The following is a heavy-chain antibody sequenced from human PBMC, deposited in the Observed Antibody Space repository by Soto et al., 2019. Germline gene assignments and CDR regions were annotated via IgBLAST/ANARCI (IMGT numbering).Heavy chain of an antibody. CDR1: GFILSSYA. D-gene: IGHD2-15*01. CDR2: VSAGVDMK. CDR3: AQGDRGGSRSPASYYYSGLDV. Sequence: DVQLLESGGDVVQPGGSLRLSCTASGFILSSYAMSWVRQAPGQGLEWVSSVSAGVDMKYNSDSVKGRFTISRDNSNRALFLEFNGLRIVDTALYYCAQGDRGGSRSPASYYYSGLDVWGQGTTVTVS. J-gene: IGHJ6*02. V-gene: IGHV3-23*01.